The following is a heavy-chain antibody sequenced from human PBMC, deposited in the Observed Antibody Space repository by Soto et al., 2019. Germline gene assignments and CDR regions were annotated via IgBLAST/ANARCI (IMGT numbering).Heavy chain of an antibody. J-gene: IGHJ3*02. Sequence: PGGSLRLSCAASGFTLSSYAMCWVRQAPGKGLEWVSAISGSGGSTYYADSVKGRFTISRDNSKNTLYLQMNSLRAEDTAVYYCSNCYGGWYDAFAIRAQGTKVTGSS. CDR2: ISGSGGST. CDR1: GFTLSSYA. V-gene: IGHV3-23*01. CDR3: SNCYGGWYDAFAI. D-gene: IGHD6-19*01.